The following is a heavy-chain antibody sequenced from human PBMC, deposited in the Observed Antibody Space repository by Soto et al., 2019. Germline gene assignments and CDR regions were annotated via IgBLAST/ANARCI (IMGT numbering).Heavy chain of an antibody. Sequence: QVHLMESGGGLVKPGGSLRLSCAASGFAFSAYYMSGIRQAPGKGLEWLSYISESGTTIYYADSVKGRFTISRDNAKNSLYLQMNSLRVEDTAVYYCTRSDYDTSGYTDYWGQGTLVTVSS. CDR2: ISESGTTI. CDR3: TRSDYDTSGYTDY. CDR1: GFAFSAYY. V-gene: IGHV3-11*01. D-gene: IGHD3-22*01. J-gene: IGHJ4*02.